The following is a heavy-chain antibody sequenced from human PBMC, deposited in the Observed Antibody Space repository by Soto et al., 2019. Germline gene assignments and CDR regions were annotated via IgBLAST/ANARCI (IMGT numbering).Heavy chain of an antibody. CDR1: GFTFSSYG. CDR2: IWYDGSNK. D-gene: IGHD2-15*01. J-gene: IGHJ4*02. Sequence: QVQLVESGGGVVQPGRSLRLSCAASGFTFSSYGMHWVRQAPGKGLEWVAVIWYDGSNKYYADSVKGRFTISRDNSKNTLYLQMNSLRAEDTAVYYCAREYRGYCSGGSCPPDYWGQGTLVTVSS. V-gene: IGHV3-33*01. CDR3: AREYRGYCSGGSCPPDY.